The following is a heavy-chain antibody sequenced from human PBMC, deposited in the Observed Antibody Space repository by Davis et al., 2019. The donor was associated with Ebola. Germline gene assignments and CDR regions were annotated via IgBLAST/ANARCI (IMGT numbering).Heavy chain of an antibody. V-gene: IGHV1-46*03. CDR1: GYTFTSYY. J-gene: IGHJ4*02. CDR3: ARAPMTTMTTDFDC. CDR2: INPSVGST. Sequence: AASVKVSCKASGYTFTSYYMHWVRQAPGQGLEWMGIINPSVGSTSYAQKFQGRVTMTRDTSTSTAYMELSSLRSEDTSVYYCARAPMTTMTTDFDCWGQGTLVTVSS. D-gene: IGHD4-11*01.